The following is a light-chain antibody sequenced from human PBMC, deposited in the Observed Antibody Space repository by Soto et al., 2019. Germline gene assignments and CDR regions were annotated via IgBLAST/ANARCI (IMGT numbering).Light chain of an antibody. CDR2: EVS. Sequence: QSVLNQPAYVSGSPGQSITISCTGSNSDVGSFDLVSWFQQYPGKAPKLILYEVSKRPLGVSNRFSGSKSGYTASLTISGLQAEDEGDYYCCSYADTTSLFVFGTGTKVTVL. CDR1: NSDVGSFDL. CDR3: CSYADTTSLFV. J-gene: IGLJ1*01. V-gene: IGLV2-23*02.